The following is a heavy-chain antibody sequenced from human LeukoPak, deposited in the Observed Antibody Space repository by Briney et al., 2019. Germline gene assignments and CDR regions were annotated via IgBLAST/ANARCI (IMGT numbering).Heavy chain of an antibody. D-gene: IGHD1-1*01. CDR3: ATPHPYESYRFDY. CDR1: GYTFTSYD. Sequence: GASVKVSCKASGYTFTSYDINWVRQATGQGLEWTGWMNPNSGNTGYAQKFQGRVTMTRNTSISTAYMELSSLRSEDTAVYYCATPHPYESYRFDYWGQGTLVTVSS. CDR2: MNPNSGNT. J-gene: IGHJ4*02. V-gene: IGHV1-8*01.